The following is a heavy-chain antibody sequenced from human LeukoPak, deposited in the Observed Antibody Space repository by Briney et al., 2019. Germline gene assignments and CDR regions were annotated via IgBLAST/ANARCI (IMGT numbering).Heavy chain of an antibody. CDR2: ISSSSSYI. J-gene: IGHJ6*03. D-gene: IGHD5-12*01. Sequence: PGGSLRLSCAASGFTFSSYSMNWVRQAPGKGLEWVSSISSSSSYIYYADSVKGRFTISRDNAKNSLYLQMNSLRAEDTAVYYCARDGGYDSVDYYYYMDVWGKGTTVTVSS. CDR3: ARDGGYDSVDYYYYMDV. V-gene: IGHV3-21*01. CDR1: GFTFSSYS.